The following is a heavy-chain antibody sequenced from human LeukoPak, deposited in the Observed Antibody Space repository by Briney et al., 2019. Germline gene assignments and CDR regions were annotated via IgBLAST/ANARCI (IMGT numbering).Heavy chain of an antibody. V-gene: IGHV4-39*01. Sequence: SETLSLTCTVSGGPISSSNYYWGWIRQPPGKGLEWIGSIFYSGNTYYNPSLKSRVTISVDTSKNQFSLKLNSVTAADTAVYYCATLDTAMVVWGQGTLVTVSS. CDR3: ATLDTAMVV. CDR2: IFYSGNT. D-gene: IGHD5-18*01. J-gene: IGHJ4*02. CDR1: GGPISSSNYY.